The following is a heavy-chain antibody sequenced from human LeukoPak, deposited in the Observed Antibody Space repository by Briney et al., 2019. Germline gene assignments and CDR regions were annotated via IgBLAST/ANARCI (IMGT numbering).Heavy chain of an antibody. J-gene: IGHJ4*02. CDR2: IIPIFGTA. Sequence: SVKVSCKASGGTFSSYAISWVRQAPGQGLEWMGGIIPIFGTANYAQKFQGRVTITADKSTSTAYMELSSLRSEDTAVYYCAREYGDYAYFDYWGQGTLVTVSS. CDR3: AREYGDYAYFDY. D-gene: IGHD4-17*01. V-gene: IGHV1-69*06. CDR1: GGTFSSYA.